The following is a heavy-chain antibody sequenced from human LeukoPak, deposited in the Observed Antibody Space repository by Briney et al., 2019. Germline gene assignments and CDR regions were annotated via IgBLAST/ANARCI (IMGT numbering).Heavy chain of an antibody. J-gene: IGHJ6*03. CDR3: ARDETLWFGEYYYYYYMDV. Sequence: GRSLRLSCAASGFTFSSYAMHWVRQAPGKGLEWVAVISYDGSNKYYADSVKGRFTISRDNSKNTLYLQMNSLRAEDTAVYYCARDETLWFGEYYYYYYMDVWGKGTTVTVSS. CDR1: GFTFSSYA. D-gene: IGHD3-10*01. CDR2: ISYDGSNK. V-gene: IGHV3-30*04.